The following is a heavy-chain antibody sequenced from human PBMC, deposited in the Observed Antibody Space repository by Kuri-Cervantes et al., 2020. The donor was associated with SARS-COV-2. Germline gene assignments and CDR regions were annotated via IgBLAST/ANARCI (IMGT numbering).Heavy chain of an antibody. V-gene: IGHV4-38-2*02. CDR3: VQVDIAAAGTNYYYMDV. CDR1: GYSMSSGYY. D-gene: IGHD6-13*01. CDR2: IYHSGST. J-gene: IGHJ6*03. Sequence: SETLSLTCTVSGYSMSSGYYWGWIRQPPGKGLEWIGSIYHSGSTYHNPSLKSRVTISVDTSKNQFSPKLSSVTAADTAVYYCVQVDIAAAGTNYYYMDVWGKGTTVTVSS.